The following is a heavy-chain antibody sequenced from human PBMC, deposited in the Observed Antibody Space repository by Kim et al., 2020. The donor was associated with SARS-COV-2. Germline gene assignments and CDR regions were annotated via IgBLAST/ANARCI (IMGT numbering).Heavy chain of an antibody. Sequence: GGSLRLSCAASGFTFSNCAMHWVRQAPGKGLEWVAVISYDGSNKNKADSAKGRVSISRDNSKKTLYLQMNSQRAEDTALYDCARDTCSRLRGVTYSYYGMDVWGQGTTVTVSS. D-gene: IGHD3-10*01. CDR2: ISYDGSNK. CDR3: ARDTCSRLRGVTYSYYGMDV. J-gene: IGHJ6*02. V-gene: IGHV3-30-3*01. CDR1: GFTFSNCA.